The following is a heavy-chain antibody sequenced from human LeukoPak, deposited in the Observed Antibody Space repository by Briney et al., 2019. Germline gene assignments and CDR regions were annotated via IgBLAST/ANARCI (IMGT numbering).Heavy chain of an antibody. Sequence: GESLKISCKGSGYSFTSYWIGWVRQMPGKGLEWMGIIYPGDSDTRYSPSFQGQVTISADKSISTAYLQWSSLKASDTAMYYCARNGMTTVTRGAFDIWGQGTMVTVSS. D-gene: IGHD4-17*01. J-gene: IGHJ3*02. CDR1: GYSFTSYW. CDR3: ARNGMTTVTRGAFDI. V-gene: IGHV5-51*01. CDR2: IYPGDSDT.